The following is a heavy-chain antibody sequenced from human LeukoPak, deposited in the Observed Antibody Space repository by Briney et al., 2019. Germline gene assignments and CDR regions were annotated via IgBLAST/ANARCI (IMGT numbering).Heavy chain of an antibody. CDR2: ISYDGSNK. CDR1: GFTFSSYW. J-gene: IGHJ4*02. D-gene: IGHD3-22*01. V-gene: IGHV3-30*18. Sequence: GGSLRLSCAASGFTFSSYWMSWVRQAPGKGLEWVAVISYDGSNKYYADSVKGRFTISRDNSKNTLYLQMNSLRAEDTAVYYCAKDLAGYYDSSGYSDYWGQGTLVTVSS. CDR3: AKDLAGYYDSSGYSDY.